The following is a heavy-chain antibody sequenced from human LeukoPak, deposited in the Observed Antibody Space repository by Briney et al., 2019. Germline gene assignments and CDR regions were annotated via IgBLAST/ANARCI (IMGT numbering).Heavy chain of an antibody. Sequence: GESLKISCEVSGFNVSANYLSWVRQAPGKGLVWVSGIYSGGSTYYADSVKGRFTISRDIPKNMVYLQMISLRAEDTAVYYCARGSPFDDWGQGTLVTVSS. CDR2: IYSGGST. CDR1: GFNVSANY. V-gene: IGHV3-66*01. J-gene: IGHJ4*02. D-gene: IGHD1-26*01. CDR3: ARGSPFDD.